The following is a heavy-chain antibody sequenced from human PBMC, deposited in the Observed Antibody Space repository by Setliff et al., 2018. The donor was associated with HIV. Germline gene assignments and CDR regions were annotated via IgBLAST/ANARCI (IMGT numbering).Heavy chain of an antibody. CDR2: IIPIFGTA. D-gene: IGHD2-15*01. J-gene: IGHJ3*02. CDR1: GGTFSNYT. V-gene: IGHV1-69*06. Sequence: SVKVSCKTSGGTFSNYTINWVRQAPGQGLEWMGEIIPIFGTADYALRFRGRVTITADKSTSTAYMELSSLRSEDTAVYYCASESGGRDDAFDIWGQGTMVTVSS. CDR3: ASESGGRDDAFDI.